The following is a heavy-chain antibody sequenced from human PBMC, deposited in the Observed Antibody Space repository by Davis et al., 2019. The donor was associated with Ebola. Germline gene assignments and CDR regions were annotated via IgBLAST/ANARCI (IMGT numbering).Heavy chain of an antibody. V-gene: IGHV4-34*01. Sequence: PGGSLRLSCDVYGGSFSGYYWTWVRQPPGKGLEWIGEINHSGRTNYNPPLKSRVIISLDTSKNQFFLNLISVTAADTAKYYCARYGASVTNMPWYFELWGRGTLVTVSS. CDR2: INHSGRT. CDR3: ARYGASVTNMPWYFEL. CDR1: GGSFSGYY. J-gene: IGHJ2*01. D-gene: IGHD2-8*01.